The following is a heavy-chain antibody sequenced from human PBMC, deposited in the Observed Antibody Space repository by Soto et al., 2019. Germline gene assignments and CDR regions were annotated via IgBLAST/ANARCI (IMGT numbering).Heavy chain of an antibody. D-gene: IGHD3-3*01. CDR2: IYPGDSDT. CDR3: ARLRGYYDFWSGYSYGMDV. V-gene: IGHV5-51*01. CDR1: GYSFTSYW. Sequence: GESLKISCKGSGYSFTSYWIGWVRQMPGKGLVWMGIIYPGDSDTRYSPSFQGQVTISADKSISTAYLQWSSLKASDTAMYYCARLRGYYDFWSGYSYGMDVWGQGTTVTVSS. J-gene: IGHJ6*02.